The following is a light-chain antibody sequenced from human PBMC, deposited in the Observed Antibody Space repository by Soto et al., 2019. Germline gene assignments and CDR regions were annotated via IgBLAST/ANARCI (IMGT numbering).Light chain of an antibody. J-gene: IGKJ1*01. V-gene: IGKV1-9*01. CDR2: DAS. CDR1: QDISDY. CDR3: QHDNSYSEA. Sequence: DIQCTQSPCFLSASVGDILTITFGASQDISDYLAWYQQRPGKAPKLLVYDASTLQSGVATRFSGSGSGTEFTLIISGLQPDDFATYYCQHDNSYSEAFGQGTKVDIK.